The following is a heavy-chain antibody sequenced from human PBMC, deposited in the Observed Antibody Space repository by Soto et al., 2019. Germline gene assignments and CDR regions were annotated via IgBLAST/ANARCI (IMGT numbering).Heavy chain of an antibody. J-gene: IGHJ4*02. CDR1: GFSFNNYA. CDR3: AKPSAYGDFAGSFDS. V-gene: IGHV3-23*01. Sequence: EVHLLESGGGLVQRGGSLRLSSVASGFSFNNYAMNWVRLAPGKGLEWVANIGGRGGNAFYGDSMKGRFTISRDNSKNTLYLQMDNLRVEDSATYYCAKPSAYGDFAGSFDSWGQGTLVTVSP. CDR2: IGGRGGNA. D-gene: IGHD4-17*01.